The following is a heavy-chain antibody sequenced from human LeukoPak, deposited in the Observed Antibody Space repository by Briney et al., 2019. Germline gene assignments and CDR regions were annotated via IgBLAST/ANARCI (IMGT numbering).Heavy chain of an antibody. CDR1: GFTFSSYA. CDR2: FSGSGGST. V-gene: IGHV3-23*01. Sequence: GGSLRLSCAASGFTFSSYAMSWVRQAPGKGLEWVSTFSGSGGSTYYADSVKGRFTISRDDSKNTLYLQMNSLKTEDTAVYYCTTDRPTVPLDYWGQGTLVTVSS. J-gene: IGHJ4*02. D-gene: IGHD4-17*01. CDR3: TTDRPTVPLDY.